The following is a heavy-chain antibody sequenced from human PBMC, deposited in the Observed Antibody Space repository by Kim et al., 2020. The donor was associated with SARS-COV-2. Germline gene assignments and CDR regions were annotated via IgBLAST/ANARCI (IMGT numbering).Heavy chain of an antibody. D-gene: IGHD3-10*01. Sequence: NPSFQGQVTISVDKSISTAYLQWSSLKASDTAMYYCARHRGPRYYYYMDVWGRGTTVTVS. J-gene: IGHJ6*03. CDR3: ARHRGPRYYYYMDV. V-gene: IGHV5-51*01.